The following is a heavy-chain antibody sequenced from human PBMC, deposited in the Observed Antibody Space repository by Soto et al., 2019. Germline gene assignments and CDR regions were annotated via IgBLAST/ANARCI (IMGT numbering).Heavy chain of an antibody. Sequence: QVQLVQSGAEVKKPGSSVKVSCKASGGTFSSYTISWVRQAPGQGLEWMGRIIPILGIANYAQKFQGRVTITADKSTSTAYMELSSLRSEDTAVYYCARMGHDIVVVVAATQEAFDIWGQGTMVTVSS. V-gene: IGHV1-69*02. J-gene: IGHJ3*02. CDR1: GGTFSSYT. CDR3: ARMGHDIVVVVAATQEAFDI. CDR2: IIPILGIA. D-gene: IGHD2-15*01.